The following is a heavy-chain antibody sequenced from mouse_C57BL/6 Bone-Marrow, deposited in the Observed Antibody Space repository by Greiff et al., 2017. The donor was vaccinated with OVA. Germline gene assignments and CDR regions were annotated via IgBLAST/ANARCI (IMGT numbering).Heavy chain of an antibody. V-gene: IGHV1-7*01. CDR1: GYTFTSYW. Sequence: VKLQQSGAELAKPGASVKLSCKASGYTFTSYWMHWVKQRPGQGLEWIGYINPSSGYTKYNQKFKDKATLTADKSSITAYMQLSSLTSEDSTVYYCASCAISTVVATDYFDYWGQGTTLTVSS. CDR2: INPSSGYT. CDR3: ASCAISTVVATDYFDY. D-gene: IGHD1-1*01. J-gene: IGHJ2*01.